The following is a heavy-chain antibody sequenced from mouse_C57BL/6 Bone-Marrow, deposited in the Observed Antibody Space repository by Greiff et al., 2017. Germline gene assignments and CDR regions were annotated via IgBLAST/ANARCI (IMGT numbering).Heavy chain of an antibody. CDR3: ARDYYGRGTLYAMDY. CDR1: GYTFTSYW. J-gene: IGHJ4*01. Sequence: VQLQQSGAELVKPGASVKMSCKASGYTFTSYWITWVKQRPGQGLEWIGDIYPGSGSTNYNEKFKSKATLTVDTSSSTAYMQLSSLTSEDSAVYYCARDYYGRGTLYAMDYWGQGTSVTVSS. D-gene: IGHD1-1*01. V-gene: IGHV1-55*01. CDR2: IYPGSGST.